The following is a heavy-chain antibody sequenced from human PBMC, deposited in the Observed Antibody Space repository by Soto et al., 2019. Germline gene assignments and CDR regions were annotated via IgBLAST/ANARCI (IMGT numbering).Heavy chain of an antibody. J-gene: IGHJ4*02. CDR3: ARDRSQ. CDR1: GFTFSSYS. V-gene: IGHV3-48*01. CDR2: ISSSSSTI. Sequence: XXSLRLSCAASGFTFSSYSMNWVRQAPGKGLEWVSYISSSSSTIYYADSVKGRFTISRDNAKNSLYLQMNSLRAEDTAVYYCARDRSQWGQGTLVTVSS.